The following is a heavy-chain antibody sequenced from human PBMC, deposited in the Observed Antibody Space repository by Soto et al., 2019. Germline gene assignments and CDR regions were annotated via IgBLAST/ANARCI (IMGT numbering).Heavy chain of an antibody. CDR3: AGQHQWLDS. CDR1: GDSVSSNSAA. CDR2: TYYRSKWHN. V-gene: IGHV6-1*01. J-gene: IGHJ4*02. Sequence: SQTLSLTCAISGDSVSSNSAAWNWIRQSPSRGLEWLGRTYYRSKWHNDYAVSVKSRIIIKPDTSKSQFSLQLTSVTPEDTAVYYCAGQHQWLDSWGQGTLVTVSS. D-gene: IGHD6-19*01.